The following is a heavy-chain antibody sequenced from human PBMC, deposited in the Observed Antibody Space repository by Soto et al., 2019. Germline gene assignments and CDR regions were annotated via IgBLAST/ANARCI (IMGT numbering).Heavy chain of an antibody. J-gene: IGHJ4*02. CDR2: VYYSGST. Sequence: SETLSLTSTVAGGNTTSGAFYWSWIRQHPGKGLEWIGYVYYSGSTFYNPSLKSRITISLDTSKNQFSLKLRSATAADTAVYYCATMTGVGADFDYWGPGTLVTVSS. CDR1: GGNTTSGAFY. V-gene: IGHV4-31*03. D-gene: IGHD1-26*01. CDR3: ATMTGVGADFDY.